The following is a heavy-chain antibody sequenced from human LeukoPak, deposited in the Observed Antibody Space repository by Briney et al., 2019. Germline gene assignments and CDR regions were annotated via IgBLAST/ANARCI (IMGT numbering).Heavy chain of an antibody. CDR2: IYTSGST. V-gene: IGHV4-4*09. CDR1: GGSISSYY. CDR3: ARHHGTIVGATGGNAFDI. J-gene: IGHJ3*02. Sequence: SETLSLTCTVSGGSISSYYWSWIRQPPGKGLEWIGYIYTSGSTNYNPSLKSRVTISADTSKNQFSLKLSSVTAADTAVYYCARHHGTIVGATGGNAFDIWGQGTMVTVSS. D-gene: IGHD1-26*01.